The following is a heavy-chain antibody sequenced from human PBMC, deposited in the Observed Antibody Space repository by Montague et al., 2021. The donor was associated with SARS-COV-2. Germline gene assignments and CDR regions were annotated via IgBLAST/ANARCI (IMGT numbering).Heavy chain of an antibody. D-gene: IGHD3-3*01. CDR1: GFTFSTYA. Sequence: SLRLSCAASGFTFSTYAMSWVRQAPGKGLEWVSSVTGSGGATYYADSVKGRFTISRDNSKNTVFLHMNSLRAEDTAVYYCARHVGMERVTYGMDVWGQGTTVTVSS. CDR2: VTGSGGAT. J-gene: IGHJ6*02. V-gene: IGHV3-23*01. CDR3: ARHVGMERVTYGMDV.